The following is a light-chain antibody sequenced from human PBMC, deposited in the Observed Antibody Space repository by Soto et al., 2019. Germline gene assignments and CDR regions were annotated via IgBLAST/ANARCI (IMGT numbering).Light chain of an antibody. Sequence: QSALAHPPSASGSPGQSVAISCTGTSSDVGGYNYVSWYQQHPGKAPKLMIYEVNKRPSGVPDRFSGSKSGNTASLTVSGLQAEDDADYYCSSYAGSSNVFGTGTKLTVL. CDR1: SSDVGGYNY. CDR2: EVN. J-gene: IGLJ1*01. V-gene: IGLV2-8*01. CDR3: SSYAGSSNV.